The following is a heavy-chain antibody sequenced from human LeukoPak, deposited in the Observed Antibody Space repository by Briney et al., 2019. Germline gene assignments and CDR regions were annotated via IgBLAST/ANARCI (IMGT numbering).Heavy chain of an antibody. CDR1: GGSFSGYY. CDR2: INHSGGT. CDR3: ARGGVPVYGPLGY. V-gene: IGHV4-34*01. D-gene: IGHD3-16*01. J-gene: IGHJ4*02. Sequence: SETLSLTCAVYGGSFSGYYWSWIRQPPGKGLEWIGEINHSGGTNYNPSLKSRVTISVDTSKNQFSLKLSSVTAADTAVYYCARGGVPVYGPLGYWGQGTLVTVSS.